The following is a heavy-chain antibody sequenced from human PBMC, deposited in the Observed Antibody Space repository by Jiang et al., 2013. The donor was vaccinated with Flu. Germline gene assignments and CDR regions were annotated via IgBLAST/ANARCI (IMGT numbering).Heavy chain of an antibody. CDR1: GFTFSSYA. Sequence: VQLVESGGGVVQPGRSLRLSCAASGFTFSSYAMHWVRQAPGKGLEWVAVISYDGSNKYYADSVKGRFTISRDNSKNTLYLQMNSLRAEDTAVYYCARDQSYYYSYYYYGMDVWGQGTTVTVSS. CDR2: ISYDGSNK. V-gene: IGHV3-30-3*01. CDR3: ARDQSYYYSYYYYGMDV. J-gene: IGHJ6*02. D-gene: IGHD3-22*01.